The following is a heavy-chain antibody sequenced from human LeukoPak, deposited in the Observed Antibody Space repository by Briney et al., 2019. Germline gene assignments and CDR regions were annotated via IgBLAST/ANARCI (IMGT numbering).Heavy chain of an antibody. D-gene: IGHD6-13*01. Sequence: SVKVSCKASGGTFSSYAISWVRQAPGQGLEWMGRIIPILGIANYAQKFQGRVTITADKSTSTAYMELSSLRSEDTAVYYCARDPQMYSSSWYFSGLAFDIWGQGTMVTVSS. CDR3: ARDPQMYSSSWYFSGLAFDI. V-gene: IGHV1-69*04. J-gene: IGHJ3*02. CDR2: IIPILGIA. CDR1: GGTFSSYA.